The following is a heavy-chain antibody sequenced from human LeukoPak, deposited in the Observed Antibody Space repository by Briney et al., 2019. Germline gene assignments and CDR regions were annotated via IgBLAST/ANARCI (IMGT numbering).Heavy chain of an antibody. Sequence: SETLSLTCAVSGYSINTINSAYYWAWIRQPPGKGLEWIGYIYYSGSTNYNPSLKSRVTISVDTSKNLFSLKLSSVTAADTAVYYCARASNYGPYSLWGQGTLVTVSS. D-gene: IGHD4-17*01. CDR2: IYYSGST. CDR1: GYSINTINSAYY. V-gene: IGHV4-38-2*01. J-gene: IGHJ4*02. CDR3: ARASNYGPYSL.